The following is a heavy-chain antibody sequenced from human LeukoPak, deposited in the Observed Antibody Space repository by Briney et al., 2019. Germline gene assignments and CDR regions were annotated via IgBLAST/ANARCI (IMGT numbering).Heavy chain of an antibody. D-gene: IGHD2-2*01. J-gene: IGHJ3*02. Sequence: ASVNVSCKASGGTFSSYAISWVRQAPGQGLEWMGGIIPIFGTANYAQKFQGRVTITADKSTSTAYMELSSLRSEDTAVYYCARGGRAYCSSTSCYGAFDIWGQGTMVTVSS. CDR2: IIPIFGTA. CDR1: GGTFSSYA. V-gene: IGHV1-69*06. CDR3: ARGGRAYCSSTSCYGAFDI.